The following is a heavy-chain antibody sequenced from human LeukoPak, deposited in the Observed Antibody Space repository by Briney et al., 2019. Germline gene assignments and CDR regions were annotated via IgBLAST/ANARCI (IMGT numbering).Heavy chain of an antibody. V-gene: IGHV3-23*01. CDR2: ISGSGGST. CDR1: GFTFSSYA. D-gene: IGHD3-22*01. CDR3: ARIDYYDSSGSPPGYGMDV. Sequence: PGGSLRLSCAASGFTFSSYAMSWVRQAPGKGLEWVSAISGSGGSTYYADSVKGRFTISRDNSKDTLYLQMNSLRVEDTAVYYCARIDYYDSSGSPPGYGMDVWGQGTTVTVSS. J-gene: IGHJ6*02.